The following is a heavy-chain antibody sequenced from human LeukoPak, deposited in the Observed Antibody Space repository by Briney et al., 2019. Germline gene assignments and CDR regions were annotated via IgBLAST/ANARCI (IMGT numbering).Heavy chain of an antibody. CDR3: ARGHGYYYYMDV. Sequence: ASVKVACKASGYRFSRYGISWVRQAPGQGPEWGGWVSVFNGDTKYAQKFQGRVTVTTEISTDTAYMELSSLRSDDTGVYYCARGHGYYYYMDVWGQGTTVTVSS. V-gene: IGHV1-18*01. J-gene: IGHJ6*03. CDR1: GYRFSRYG. CDR2: VSVFNGDT. D-gene: IGHD3-3*01.